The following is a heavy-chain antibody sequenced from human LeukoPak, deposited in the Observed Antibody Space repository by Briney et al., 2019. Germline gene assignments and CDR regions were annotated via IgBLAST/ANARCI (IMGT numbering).Heavy chain of an antibody. CDR2: IRSKANSYAT. V-gene: IGHV3-73*01. CDR1: GFTFSGSA. J-gene: IGHJ4*02. D-gene: IGHD5-24*01. Sequence: GGSLRLSCAASGFTFSGSAMHWVRQASGKGLEWVGRIRSKANSYATAYAASVKGRFTISRDDSKNTAYLQMNSLKTEDTAVYYCTRGDGYNFVDYWGQGTLVTVSS. CDR3: TRGDGYNFVDY.